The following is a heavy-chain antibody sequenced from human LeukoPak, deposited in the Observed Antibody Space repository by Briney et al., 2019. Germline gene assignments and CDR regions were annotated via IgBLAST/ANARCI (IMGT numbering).Heavy chain of an antibody. CDR1: GGTFSSYA. CDR2: IIPILGTA. CDR3: ARAGELELRDGYFDY. Sequence: GASVKVSCKASGGTFSSYAISWVRQAPGQGLEWMGGIIPILGTANYAQKFQGRVTITADESTSTAYMELSSLRSEDTAVYYCARAGELELRDGYFDYWGQGTLVTVSS. D-gene: IGHD1-7*01. J-gene: IGHJ4*02. V-gene: IGHV1-69*13.